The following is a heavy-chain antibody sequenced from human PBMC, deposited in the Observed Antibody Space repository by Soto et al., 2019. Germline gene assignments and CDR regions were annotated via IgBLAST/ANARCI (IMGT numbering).Heavy chain of an antibody. Sequence: PGGSLRLSCSASVFMVSNYWMHCFRQAPGKGLEWVSRIKSDGSSTNYADSVKGRFTVSRDNAKSTLYLQMNSLGVEDTAVYYCATTAGAWWFDPWGHGTLVTVSS. CDR1: VFMVSNYW. CDR2: IKSDGSST. CDR3: ATTAGAWWFDP. J-gene: IGHJ5*02. D-gene: IGHD6-19*01. V-gene: IGHV3-74*01.